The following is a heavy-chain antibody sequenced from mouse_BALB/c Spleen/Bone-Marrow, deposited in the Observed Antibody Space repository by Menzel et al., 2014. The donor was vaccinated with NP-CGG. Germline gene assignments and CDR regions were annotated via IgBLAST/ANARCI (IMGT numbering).Heavy chain of an antibody. CDR3: ARDYANTAWFAS. D-gene: IGHD1-1*01. V-gene: IGHV14-3*02. CDR1: GFNIKDTH. Sequence: VQLQQSGAELVKPGASVKLSCTPSGFNIKDTHMHWVKQRPEQGLEWIGRIDPANGNTKYDQNFQGKATITADTSSNTAYLQLSSPTSEDTAVYYCARDYANTAWFASWGQGTLVTVS. J-gene: IGHJ3*01. CDR2: IDPANGNT.